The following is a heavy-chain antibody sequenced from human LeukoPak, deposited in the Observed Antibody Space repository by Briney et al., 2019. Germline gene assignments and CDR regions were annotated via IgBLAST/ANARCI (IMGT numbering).Heavy chain of an antibody. CDR1: GGTFSSYA. CDR2: IIPIFGTA. V-gene: IGHV1-69*01. CDR3: ARTVGYGDYFDY. Sequence: GSSVKVSCKASGGTFSSYAISWVRQAPGQGLEWMGGIIPIFGTANYAQKFQGRVTITADESTSTAYMELSNLRSEDTAVYYCARTVGYGDYFDYWGQGTLVTVSS. D-gene: IGHD4-17*01. J-gene: IGHJ4*02.